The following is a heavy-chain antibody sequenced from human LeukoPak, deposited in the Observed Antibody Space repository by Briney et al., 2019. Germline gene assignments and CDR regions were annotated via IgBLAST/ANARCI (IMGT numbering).Heavy chain of an antibody. V-gene: IGHV3-23*01. CDR2: ISGSGVST. Sequence: GGSLRLSCAASGFRFSSYAMSWVRQAPGKGLEWVSAISGSGVSTYYADSVKGRFTVSRDNSKNTLYLQMNSLRTEDTAVYYCTTTVGYTGYDWGYWGQGTLVTVSS. D-gene: IGHD5-12*01. CDR1: GFRFSSYA. J-gene: IGHJ4*02. CDR3: TTTVGYTGYDWGY.